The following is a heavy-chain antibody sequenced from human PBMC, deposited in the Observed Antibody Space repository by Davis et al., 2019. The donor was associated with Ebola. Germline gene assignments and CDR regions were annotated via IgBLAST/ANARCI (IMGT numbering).Heavy chain of an antibody. CDR2: INSDGSST. J-gene: IGHJ4*02. D-gene: IGHD5-24*01. Sequence: GESLKISCAASGFTFSSYWMHWVRQAPGKGLVWVSRINSDGSSTSYADSVKGRFTISRDNAKNSLYLQMNSLRAEDTAVYYCARDGRWLQYEGNYWGQGTLVTVSS. V-gene: IGHV3-74*01. CDR1: GFTFSSYW. CDR3: ARDGRWLQYEGNY.